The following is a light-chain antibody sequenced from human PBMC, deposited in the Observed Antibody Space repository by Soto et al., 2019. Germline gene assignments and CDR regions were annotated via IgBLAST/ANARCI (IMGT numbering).Light chain of an antibody. CDR3: RHYYNWYTWT. Sequence: IRVTQCPGTLSLSKVEIVTLSCMAIYSVSNSYCAWSQQKYRQAPSLLLFSASTRATGIPASFRGSGSGREFSTPITSTLHADFAVYYCRHYYNWYTWTFGQGTKVDIK. V-gene: IGKV3-15*01. CDR2: SAS. J-gene: IGKJ1*01. CDR1: YSVSNSY.